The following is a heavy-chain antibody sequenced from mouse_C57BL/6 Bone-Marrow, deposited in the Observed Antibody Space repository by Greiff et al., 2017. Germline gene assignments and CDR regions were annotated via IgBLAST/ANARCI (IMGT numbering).Heavy chain of an antibody. D-gene: IGHD1-1*01. CDR2: IYPGDGDT. CDR1: GYAFSSSW. Sequence: VQLQQSGPELVKPGASVKISCKASGYAFSSSWLNWVKQRPGKGLEWIGRIYPGDGDTNYNGKFKGKATLTADKSSSTAYMQLSSLTSEDSAVSFCAILLEAMDFWGQGTSVSVTS. CDR3: AILLEAMDF. J-gene: IGHJ4*01. V-gene: IGHV1-82*01.